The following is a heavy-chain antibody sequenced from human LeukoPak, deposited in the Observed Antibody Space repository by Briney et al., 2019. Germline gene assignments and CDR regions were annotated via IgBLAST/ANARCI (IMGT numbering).Heavy chain of an antibody. V-gene: IGHV4-59*01. CDR2: IYNSGT. J-gene: IGHJ4*02. CDR1: GDSISSYY. Sequence: SETLSLTCTVSGDSISSYYWSWIRQPPGKGLEWIGNIYNSGTKYNPSLKSRVTISVDTSKNQFSLKLTSVTAADTAVYYCARVSSSGQWLVPFDYWGQGTLVTVSS. D-gene: IGHD6-19*01. CDR3: ARVSSSGQWLVPFDY.